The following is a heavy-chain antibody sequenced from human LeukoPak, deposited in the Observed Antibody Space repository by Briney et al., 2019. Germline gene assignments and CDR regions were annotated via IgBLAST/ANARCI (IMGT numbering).Heavy chain of an antibody. J-gene: IGHJ4*02. V-gene: IGHV3-21*01. CDR1: GFTFSSCS. CDR3: ARSRGAVASDY. CDR2: ISSSSSYI. Sequence: PGGSLRLSCAASGFTFSSCSMNWVRQAPGKGLEWVSSISSSSSYIYYADSVKGRLTISRDNAKNSLYLQMNSLRAEDTAVYYCARSRGAVASDYWGQGTLVTVSS. D-gene: IGHD6-19*01.